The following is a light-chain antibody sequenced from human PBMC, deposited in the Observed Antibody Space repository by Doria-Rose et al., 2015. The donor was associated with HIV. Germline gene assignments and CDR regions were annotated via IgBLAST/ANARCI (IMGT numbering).Light chain of an antibody. V-gene: IGKV1-8*01. CDR3: QQYYGYPPT. J-gene: IGKJ1*01. CDR1: QDISNY. Sequence: SLSASTGDRVTITCRASQDISNYLAWYQQKPGKAPKLLIYAASTLQSGVPSRFSGSGSGTDFTLTISYLQSEDFATYYCQQYYGYPPTFGQGTKVEVK. CDR2: AAS.